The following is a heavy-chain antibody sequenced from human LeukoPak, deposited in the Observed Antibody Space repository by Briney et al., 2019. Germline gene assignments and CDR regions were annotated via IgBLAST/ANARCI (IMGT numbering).Heavy chain of an antibody. CDR1: GGSISSGGYS. D-gene: IGHD2-2*01. Sequence: ETLSLTCAVSGGSISSGGYSWSWIRQPPGKGLEWVANIKQDGSEKIYVDSVKGRFTISRDNAKNSLYLQMNSLRAEDTAVYYCARDRKEGYCSSTSCPLDYWGQGTLVTVSS. V-gene: IGHV3-7*01. CDR3: ARDRKEGYCSSTSCPLDY. CDR2: IKQDGSEK. J-gene: IGHJ4*02.